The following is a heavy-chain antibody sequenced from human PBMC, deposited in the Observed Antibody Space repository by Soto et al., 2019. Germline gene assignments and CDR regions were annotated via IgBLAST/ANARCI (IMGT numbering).Heavy chain of an antibody. CDR1: CGSISSYC. J-gene: IGHJ3*02. V-gene: IGHV4-59*01. CDR2: IYYSGST. CDR3: ARVAVVDATSRAFDI. Sequence: SETVSLTCTVSCGSISSYCWSCIRQPPWKGLEWIVYIYYSGSTNYNPSLKSRVTISVDTSKNQFSLKLSSVTAADTAVYYCARVAVVDATSRAFDIWGKGTMVTVSS. D-gene: IGHD2-15*01.